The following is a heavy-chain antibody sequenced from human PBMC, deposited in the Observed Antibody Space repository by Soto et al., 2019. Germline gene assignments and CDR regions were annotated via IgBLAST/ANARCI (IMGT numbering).Heavy chain of an antibody. CDR2: IIPICDTA. D-gene: IGHD2-2*01. Sequence: SLKVSCKTFVYTFTSDYVRWVRLEPRQGLEWMGGIIPICDTANYAQKFQGRVTITADESTSTAYMELSSLRSEDTAVYYCARHDCISSSCYYYYYYSMDVWGQGTTVTVSS. V-gene: IGHV1-69*13. J-gene: IGHJ6*02. CDR3: ARHDCISSSCYYYYYYSMDV. CDR1: VYTFTSDY.